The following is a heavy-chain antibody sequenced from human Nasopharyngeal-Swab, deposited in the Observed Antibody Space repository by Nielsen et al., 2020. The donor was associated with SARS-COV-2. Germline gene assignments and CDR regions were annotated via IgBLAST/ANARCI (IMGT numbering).Heavy chain of an antibody. CDR1: GFTFSTYG. D-gene: IGHD4-17*01. CDR2: IWFDGTNT. Sequence: GESLKISCVASGFTFSTYGMHWVRQAPGKGLEWVAVIWFDGTNTYYSDSVKGRFTISRDDSKNTLYLQMNSLRAEDTAVYYCAREQNYGDYAMDLWGRGTTVTVSS. CDR3: AREQNYGDYAMDL. J-gene: IGHJ6*04. V-gene: IGHV3-33*01.